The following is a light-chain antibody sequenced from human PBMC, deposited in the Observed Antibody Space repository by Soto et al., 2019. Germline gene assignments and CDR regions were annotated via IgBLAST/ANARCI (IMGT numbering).Light chain of an antibody. J-gene: IGLJ1*01. CDR2: ELT. CDR3: AAWDDSLNAL. Sequence: QSVLTQPHSASGSTVQSVTISCTGTTTDIGTYSHVSWYQQRPGKAPKRIIYELTRRPSGVPDRIFGSKYDTPASLTVSGLQAEDEAHYYCAAWDDSLNALFGTGTKVTGL. V-gene: IGLV2-8*01. CDR1: TTDIGTYSH.